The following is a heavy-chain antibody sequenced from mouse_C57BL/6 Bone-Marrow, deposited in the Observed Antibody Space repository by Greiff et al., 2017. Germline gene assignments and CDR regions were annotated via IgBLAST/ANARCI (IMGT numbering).Heavy chain of an antibody. Sequence: EVQLQQSGAELVRPGASVKLSCTASGFNIKDDYMHWVKQRPEQGLEWIGWIDPENGDTEYASKFQGKATITADTSSNTAYLQLSSLTSEDTAVYYCTKSRRWYFDVWGTGTTVTVSS. CDR1: GFNIKDDY. CDR2: IDPENGDT. V-gene: IGHV14-4*01. D-gene: IGHD1-1*01. CDR3: TKSRRWYFDV. J-gene: IGHJ1*03.